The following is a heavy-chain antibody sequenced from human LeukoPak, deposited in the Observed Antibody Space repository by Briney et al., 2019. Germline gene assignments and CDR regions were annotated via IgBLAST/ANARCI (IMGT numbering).Heavy chain of an antibody. Sequence: GGSLRLSCTASGFSVRDSYMSWVRQAPGKGLEWVSVIYSGGRTYYADSVRGRSTISRDDSDNTLYLQMTSLRPGDTALYYCAKEGQQERDHRTYFLYYMDVWGSGTTVTVSS. J-gene: IGHJ6*03. V-gene: IGHV3-53*01. CDR2: IYSGGRT. CDR3: AKEGQQERDHRTYFLYYMDV. D-gene: IGHD6-13*01. CDR1: GFSVRDSY.